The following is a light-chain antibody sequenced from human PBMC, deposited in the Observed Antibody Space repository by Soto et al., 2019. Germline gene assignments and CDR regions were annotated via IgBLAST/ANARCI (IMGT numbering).Light chain of an antibody. CDR3: GTWDTGLSAVV. CDR2: DND. Sequence: QSVLTQPPSVSAAPGQKVTISCSGSSSNIGSNYVSWYQQLPGTAPKLLIYDNDKRPSGIPDRFSGSKSGTSATLGITGLRTGDEADYYCGTWDTGLSAVVFGGGTKLTVL. CDR1: SSNIGSNY. J-gene: IGLJ2*01. V-gene: IGLV1-51*01.